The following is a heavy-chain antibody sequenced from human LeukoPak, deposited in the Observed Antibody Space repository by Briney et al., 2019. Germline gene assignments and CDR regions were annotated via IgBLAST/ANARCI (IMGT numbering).Heavy chain of an antibody. Sequence: NPSETLSLTCTVSGGSISSSSYYWGWIRRPPGKGLEWIGSIYYSGSTYYNPSLKSRVTISVDTSKNLFSLKLSSVTAADTAVYYCARGEYGAAAGSDYWGQGTLVTVSS. CDR3: ARGEYGAAAGSDY. J-gene: IGHJ4*02. D-gene: IGHD6-13*01. CDR2: IYYSGST. V-gene: IGHV4-39*07. CDR1: GGSISSSSYY.